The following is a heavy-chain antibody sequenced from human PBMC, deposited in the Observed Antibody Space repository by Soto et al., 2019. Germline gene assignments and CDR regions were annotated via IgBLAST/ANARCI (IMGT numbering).Heavy chain of an antibody. D-gene: IGHD2-15*01. J-gene: IGHJ5*02. CDR2: IYYTGST. CDR3: ASALYCSGGSCSFDP. CDR1: GGSISSYY. Sequence: TSETLSLTCTVSGGSISSYYWSWIRQPPGKGLEWIGYIYYTGSTSYNPSLKSRVTISIDTSKNQFSLKLTSVTAADTAVYYCASALYCSGGSCSFDPWGQGTLVTVSS. V-gene: IGHV4-59*01.